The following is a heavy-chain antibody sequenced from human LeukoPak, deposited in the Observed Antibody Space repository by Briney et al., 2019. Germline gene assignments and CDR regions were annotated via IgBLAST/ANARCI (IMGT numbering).Heavy chain of an antibody. CDR3: ARDGIAAADPYYYYYMDV. V-gene: IGHV4-34*01. D-gene: IGHD6-13*01. J-gene: IGHJ6*03. CDR1: GGSFSGYY. Sequence: SETLSLTCAVYGGSFSGYYWSWIRQPPGKGLEWIGEINHSGSTNYNPSLKSRVTMSVDTSKNQFSLKLSSVTAADTAVYYCARDGIAAADPYYYYYMDVWGKGTTVTVSS. CDR2: INHSGST.